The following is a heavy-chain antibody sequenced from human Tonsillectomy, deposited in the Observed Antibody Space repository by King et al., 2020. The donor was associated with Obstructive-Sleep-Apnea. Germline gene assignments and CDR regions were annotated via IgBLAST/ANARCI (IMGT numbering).Heavy chain of an antibody. V-gene: IGHV3-53*04. Sequence: VQLVESGGGLVQPGGSLRLSCAASGFTVSSNYMSWVRQAPGKGLEWVSVIYSGGSTYYADSVKGRVTISSHNSKNTLYLQMNSLRAEDTAVYYCARVVLPGGRDYWGQGTLVTVSS. J-gene: IGHJ4*02. D-gene: IGHD1-14*01. CDR1: GFTVSSNY. CDR3: ARVVLPGGRDY. CDR2: IYSGGST.